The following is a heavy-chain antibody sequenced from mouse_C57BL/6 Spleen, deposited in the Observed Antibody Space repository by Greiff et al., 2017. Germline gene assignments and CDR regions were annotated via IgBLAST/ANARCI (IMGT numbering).Heavy chain of an antibody. V-gene: IGHV1-26*01. CDR2: INPNNGGT. J-gene: IGHJ4*01. D-gene: IGHD2-2*01. CDR3: ARRDPYGYDYYAMDY. CDR1: GYTFTDYY. Sequence: EVQLQQSGPELVKPGASVKISCKASGYTFTDYYMNWVKQSHGKSLEWIGDINPNNGGTSYNQKFKGKATLTVDKSSSTAYMALRSLTSEDSAVYYCARRDPYGYDYYAMDYWGQGTSVTVSS.